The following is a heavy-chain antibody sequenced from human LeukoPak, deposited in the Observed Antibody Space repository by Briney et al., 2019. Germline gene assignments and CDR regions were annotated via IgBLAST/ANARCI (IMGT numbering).Heavy chain of an antibody. Sequence: SETLSLTCTVSGGSISSYYWSWIRQPPGKGLEWIGYIYYSGSTNYNPSLKSRVTISVDTSKNQFSLKLSSVTAADTAVYYCARAELGYYDSSGYPTFDYWGQGILVTVSS. V-gene: IGHV4-59*01. D-gene: IGHD3-22*01. CDR2: IYYSGST. J-gene: IGHJ4*02. CDR1: GGSISSYY. CDR3: ARAELGYYDSSGYPTFDY.